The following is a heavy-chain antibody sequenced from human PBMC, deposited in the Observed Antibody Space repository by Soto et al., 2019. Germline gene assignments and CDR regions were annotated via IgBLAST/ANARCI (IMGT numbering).Heavy chain of an antibody. CDR1: GGSFRGYY. J-gene: IGHJ6*01. D-gene: IGHD1-26*01. CDR2: IKPTGST. V-gene: IGHV4-34*01. CDR3: ARGPIMGAPGRYY. Sequence: LARTSAVEGGSFRGYYWSWIRQPPGKGLEWTGEIKPTGSTTFNPSLKSRLTRSVDTSKSQFSLKLSSVTAAYTAVYYCARGPIMGAPGRYY.